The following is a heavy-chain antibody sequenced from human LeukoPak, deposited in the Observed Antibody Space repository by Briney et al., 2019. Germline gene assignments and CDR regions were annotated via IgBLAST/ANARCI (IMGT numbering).Heavy chain of an antibody. CDR3: ALGGDYVGFFDY. D-gene: IGHD4-23*01. J-gene: IGHJ4*02. Sequence: AGSLRLSCAASGFTFSSYAMSWVRQAPGKGLEWVSAISGSGGSTYYADFVKGRFTISRDNSKNTLYLQMNSLRAEDTAVYYCALGGDYVGFFDYWGQGTLVTVSS. CDR1: GFTFSSYA. V-gene: IGHV3-23*01. CDR2: ISGSGGST.